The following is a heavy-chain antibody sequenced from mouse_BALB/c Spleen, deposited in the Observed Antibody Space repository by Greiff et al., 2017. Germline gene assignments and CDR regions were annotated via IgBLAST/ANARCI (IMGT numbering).Heavy chain of an antibody. CDR3: ARGGSYDSLAMDY. Sequence: EVKLQESGAELVKPGASVKLSCTASGFNIKDTYMHWVKQRPEQGLEWIGRIDPANGNTKYDPKFQGKATITADTSSNTAYLQLSSLTSEDTAVYYCARGGSYDSLAMDYWGQGTSVTVSA. D-gene: IGHD2-12*01. J-gene: IGHJ4*01. V-gene: IGHV14-3*02. CDR2: IDPANGNT. CDR1: GFNIKDTY.